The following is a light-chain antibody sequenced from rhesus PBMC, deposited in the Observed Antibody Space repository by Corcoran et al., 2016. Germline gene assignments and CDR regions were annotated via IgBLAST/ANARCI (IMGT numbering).Light chain of an antibody. CDR1: QDISNF. CDR2: DVS. J-gene: IGKJ2*01. Sequence: DIQMTQSPSSLSASVGDRVTITCRASQDISNFLRWYQQKPGKAPKLLIYDVSTLQSGVPSRFSGSGSGTEFTLTITSRQPEDFATYYCLQYNSAPYSFGQGSKVDIK. V-gene: IGKV1S21*01. CDR3: LQYNSAPYS.